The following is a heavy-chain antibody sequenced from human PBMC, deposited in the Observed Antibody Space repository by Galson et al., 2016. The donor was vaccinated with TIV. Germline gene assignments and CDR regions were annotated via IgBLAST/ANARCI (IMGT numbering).Heavy chain of an antibody. V-gene: IGHV1-69*13. CDR1: GGTFSKYA. J-gene: IGHJ6*03. CDR2: IIPIFRIP. D-gene: IGHD2-2*02. CDR3: ARAYCSSSNCDKSYNSYDMGV. Sequence: SVKVSCKASGGTFSKYAISWVRQAPGQGFEWVGGIIPIFRIPKYAQRFQGRVTITADEFMSTSYLELSSLRSEDTAVYYCARAYCSSSNCDKSYNSYDMGVWGEGTTVTASS.